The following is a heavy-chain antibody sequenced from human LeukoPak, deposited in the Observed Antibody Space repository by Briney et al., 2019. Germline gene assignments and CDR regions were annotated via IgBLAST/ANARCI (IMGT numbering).Heavy chain of an antibody. Sequence: GASVKVSCKASGYTFAGYYMHWVRQAPGQGLEWMGWINPNSGGTNYAQKFQGRVTMTRDTSNSTAYMELSRLRSDDTAVYYCAREWYYYDSSGRHGMDVWGQGTTVTVSS. CDR1: GYTFAGYY. J-gene: IGHJ6*02. CDR3: AREWYYYDSSGRHGMDV. D-gene: IGHD3-22*01. V-gene: IGHV1-2*02. CDR2: INPNSGGT.